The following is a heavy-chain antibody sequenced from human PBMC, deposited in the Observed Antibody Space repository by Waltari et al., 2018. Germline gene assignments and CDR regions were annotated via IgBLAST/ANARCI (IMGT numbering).Heavy chain of an antibody. J-gene: IGHJ5*02. CDR1: GFTFSSYA. CDR3: APESWFDP. V-gene: IGHV3-23*01. CDR2: INGSGGST. Sequence: EVQLLESGGGLVQPGGSLRLSCAASGFTFSSYAMSWVRQAPGKGLGWVSAINGSGGSTYYADSVKGRFTISRDKSKNTLYLQMNSLRVEDTAVYYCAPESWFDPWGQGTLVTVSS.